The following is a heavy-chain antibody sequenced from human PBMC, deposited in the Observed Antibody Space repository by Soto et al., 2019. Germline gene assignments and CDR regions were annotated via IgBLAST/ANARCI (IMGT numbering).Heavy chain of an antibody. CDR2: IYYSGST. CDR1: GGSISSSSYY. Sequence: QLQLQESGPGLVKPSETLSLTCTVSGGSISSSSYYWGWIRQPPGKGLEWIGSIYYSGSTYYNPSLQSRVTISVDTSKNQFSLKLSSVTAADTAVYYCARVGEPYPPHYYYYYYMDVWGKGTTVTVSS. J-gene: IGHJ6*03. CDR3: ARVGEPYPPHYYYYYYMDV. V-gene: IGHV4-39*01. D-gene: IGHD3-10*01.